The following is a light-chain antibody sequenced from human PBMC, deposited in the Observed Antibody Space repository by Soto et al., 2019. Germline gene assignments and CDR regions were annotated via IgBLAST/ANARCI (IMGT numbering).Light chain of an antibody. Sequence: EIVLTQSPATLSSSPGERATLSCRASQTVSSKLAWYQHKPGQAPRLLIYDTSNRATGIPARFSGSGSGTDFTLTISSLEPEDFAVYYCQQYGSSPTFGQGTKVEIK. CDR2: DTS. J-gene: IGKJ1*01. CDR1: QTVSSK. CDR3: QQYGSSPT. V-gene: IGKV3-11*01.